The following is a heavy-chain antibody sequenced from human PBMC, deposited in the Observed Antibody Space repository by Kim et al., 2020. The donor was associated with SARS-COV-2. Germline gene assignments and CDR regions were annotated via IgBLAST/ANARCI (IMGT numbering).Heavy chain of an antibody. J-gene: IGHJ4*02. V-gene: IGHV1-18*04. CDR2: IAAYHGST. Sequence: ASVKVSCKAPPNTFANYGISWVRRAPGQGLEWMGWIAAYHGSTNYAEKFQGRVTMTTDTATSTAYMELKSLRSDDTAVYYCARVWSGYSPHDYWGQGTLVTVS. CDR3: ARVWSGYSPHDY. D-gene: IGHD3-3*01. CDR1: PNTFANYG.